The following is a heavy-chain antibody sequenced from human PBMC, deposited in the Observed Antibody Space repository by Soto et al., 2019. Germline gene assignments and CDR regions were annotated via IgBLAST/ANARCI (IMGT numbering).Heavy chain of an antibody. CDR3: ARASSGLDY. CDR1: GFTFSYYY. CDR2: ISSSSSYT. J-gene: IGHJ4*02. D-gene: IGHD6-19*01. Sequence: PGGSLRLSCAASGFTFSYYYMSWIRQSPGKGLEWVSYISSSSSYTNYADSVKGRFTISRDNAKNPLYLQMNSLRAEDTAVYYCARASSGLDYWGQGTLVTVSS. V-gene: IGHV3-11*06.